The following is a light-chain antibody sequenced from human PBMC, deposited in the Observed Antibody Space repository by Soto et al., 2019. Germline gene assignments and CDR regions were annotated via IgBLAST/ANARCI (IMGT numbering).Light chain of an antibody. CDR3: SSYTSSSRV. CDR1: SSDVGGYNY. Sequence: QSALTQPASVSGSPGQSITISCTGTSSDVGGYNYVSWYQQHPGKAPKLMIYEVSNRPSRASNRFSGSKSGNTASLTISGLQAEDEADYYCSSYTSSSRVFGGGTQLTVL. CDR2: EVS. V-gene: IGLV2-14*01. J-gene: IGLJ3*02.